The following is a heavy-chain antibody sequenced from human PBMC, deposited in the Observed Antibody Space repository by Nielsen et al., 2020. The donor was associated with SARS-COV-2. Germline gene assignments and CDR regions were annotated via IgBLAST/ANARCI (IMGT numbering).Heavy chain of an antibody. CDR2: IIPIFGTA. D-gene: IGHD4-23*01. V-gene: IGHV1-69*13. CDR1: GGTFSSYA. CDR3: ARDQSYGGNSLYYYYGMGV. J-gene: IGHJ6*02. Sequence: SVKVSCKASGGTFSSYAISWVRQAPGQGLEWMGGIIPIFGTANYAQKFQGRVTITADESTSTAYMELSSLRSEDTAVYYCARDQSYGGNSLYYYYGMGVWGQGTTVTVSS.